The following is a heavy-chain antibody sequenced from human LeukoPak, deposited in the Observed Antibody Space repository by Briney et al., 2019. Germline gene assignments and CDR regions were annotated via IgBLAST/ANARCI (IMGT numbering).Heavy chain of an antibody. CDR2: IRIKANNYET. D-gene: IGHD2-8*02. Sequence: GGSLRLSCVASGFNFSASAVHWVRQASGKGLEWVGRIRIKANNYETAYTESVKGRFSISRHDSKNTSFLQMNSLKSEDTAVYFCTQWADLVRMEVWGQGTTVIVSS. V-gene: IGHV3-73*01. CDR1: GFNFSASA. CDR3: TQWADLVRMEV. J-gene: IGHJ6*02.